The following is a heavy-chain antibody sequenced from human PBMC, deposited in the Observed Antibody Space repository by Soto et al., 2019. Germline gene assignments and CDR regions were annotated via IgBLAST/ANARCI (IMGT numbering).Heavy chain of an antibody. V-gene: IGHV2-5*02. J-gene: IGHJ5*02. Sequence: QITLKESGPTLVKPTQTLTLTCTFSGFSLSTSGVGVGWIRQPPGKALEWLALIYWDDDKRYSPSLKSRLTITKDTSKNQVVLTMTNMDPVDKATYYCAHRGVPAAIDRWANWFDPWGQGTLVTVSS. CDR1: GFSLSTSGVG. CDR2: IYWDDDK. CDR3: AHRGVPAAIDRWANWFDP. D-gene: IGHD2-2*01.